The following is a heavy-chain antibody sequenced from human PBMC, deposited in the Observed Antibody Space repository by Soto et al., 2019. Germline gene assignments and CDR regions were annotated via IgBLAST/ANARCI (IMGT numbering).Heavy chain of an antibody. Sequence: GGSLRLSCAASGFTFSSYDMHWVRQATGKGLEWVSAIGTAGDTYYPGSVKGRFTISRENAKNSLYLQMNSLRAGDTAVYYCAREFPLYGSGNYGMDVWGQGTTVTVSS. V-gene: IGHV3-13*01. CDR2: IGTAGDT. CDR3: AREFPLYGSGNYGMDV. D-gene: IGHD3-10*01. J-gene: IGHJ6*02. CDR1: GFTFSSYD.